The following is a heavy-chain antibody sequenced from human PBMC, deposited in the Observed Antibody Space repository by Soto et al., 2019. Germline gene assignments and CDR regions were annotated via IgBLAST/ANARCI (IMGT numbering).Heavy chain of an antibody. D-gene: IGHD3-3*01. CDR1: GVSFSGYY. CDR2: INHSGST. CDR3: EKGASFGVSRSWFDP. Sequence: SETLSLTCAAYGVSFSGYYWSWIRQPPGKGLEWIGAINHSGSTNYNPSVKSRVSISVDTSKNQFSLKLIYVTAADTAVYYCEKGASFGVSRSWFDPWGQGTLVTVSS. V-gene: IGHV4-34*01. J-gene: IGHJ5*02.